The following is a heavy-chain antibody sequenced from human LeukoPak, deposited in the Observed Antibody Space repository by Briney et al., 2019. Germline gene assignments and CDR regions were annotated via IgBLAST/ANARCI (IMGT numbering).Heavy chain of an antibody. Sequence: SETLSLTCAVSGGSISSNNWWSWVRQPPGKGLEWIGEIYHIGNTNYNPSLKSRVTISVDKSNNQFSLKLNSVTAADTAVYYSASHGAFYLAYWGQGTLVTVSS. CDR3: ASHGAFYLAY. CDR2: IYHIGNT. V-gene: IGHV4-4*02. CDR1: GGSISSNNW. J-gene: IGHJ4*02. D-gene: IGHD2/OR15-2a*01.